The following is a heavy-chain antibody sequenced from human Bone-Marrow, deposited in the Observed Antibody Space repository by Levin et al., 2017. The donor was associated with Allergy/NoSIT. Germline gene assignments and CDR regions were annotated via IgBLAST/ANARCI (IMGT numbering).Heavy chain of an antibody. D-gene: IGHD5-12*01. Sequence: SETLSLTCTVSGGSISNSYYYWGWIRQPPVTGLEWIGSIHYSGGTWYNPSLKSRVTISVDTSKNQFSLKLSSVTAADTGVYYCARLRGEAPVDMVPWGQGTLVTVSS. V-gene: IGHV4-39*01. CDR3: ARLRGEAPVDMVP. J-gene: IGHJ5*02. CDR1: GGSISNSYYY. CDR2: IHYSGGT.